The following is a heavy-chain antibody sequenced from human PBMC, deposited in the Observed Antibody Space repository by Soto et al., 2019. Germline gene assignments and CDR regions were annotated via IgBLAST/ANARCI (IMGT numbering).Heavy chain of an antibody. Sequence: SATRSLTCTVSGGSISRYYWSWIRQPPGKGLEGIGYIYYSGSTYYNPSLKSRVTISVDTSKNQFSLKLSSVTAADTAVYYCARGGYSYGFYGMDVWGQGTTVTVSS. V-gene: IGHV4-59*08. CDR2: IYYSGST. D-gene: IGHD5-18*01. CDR3: ARGGYSYGFYGMDV. CDR1: GGSISRYY. J-gene: IGHJ6*02.